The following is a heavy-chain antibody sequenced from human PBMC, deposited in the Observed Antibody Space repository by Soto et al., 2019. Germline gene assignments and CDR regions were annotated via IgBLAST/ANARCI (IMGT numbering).Heavy chain of an antibody. CDR3: ATPQDYDGCLDS. V-gene: IGHV1-3*01. CDR2: INVGNGNT. D-gene: IGHD3-22*01. Sequence: VQLVQSGAEVKKPGASEKVSCKTPGDTFTRYNIHWVRQAPGQRLEWMGWINVGNGNTRYSQKFQGRLTLTRDTPGNTAYLELNSLISEDTAVYYCATPQDYDGCLDSWGQGTLVTVSS. CDR1: GDTFTRYN. J-gene: IGHJ4*02.